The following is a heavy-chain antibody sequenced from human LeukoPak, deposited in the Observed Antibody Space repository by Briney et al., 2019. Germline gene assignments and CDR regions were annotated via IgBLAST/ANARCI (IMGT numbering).Heavy chain of an antibody. CDR2: IYTSGST. CDR1: GGSISSYY. Sequence: PSETLSLTCTVSGGSISSYYWSWIRQPPGKGLEWIGYIYTSGSTNYNPSLKSRVTISVDTSKNQFSLKISSVTAADTAVYYCAADPEIRYCSSTSCYNFRYFQHWGQRSLATDSS. D-gene: IGHD2-2*02. V-gene: IGHV4-4*09. J-gene: IGHJ1*01. CDR3: AADPEIRYCSSTSCYNFRYFQH.